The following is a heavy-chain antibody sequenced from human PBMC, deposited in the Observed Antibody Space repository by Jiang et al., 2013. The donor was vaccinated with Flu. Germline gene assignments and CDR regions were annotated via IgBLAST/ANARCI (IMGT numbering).Heavy chain of an antibody. J-gene: IGHJ4*02. V-gene: IGHV4-59*01. CDR1: GGSISSYY. D-gene: IGHD1-26*01. CDR3: ARDSGSGRLQGGFDY. CDR2: IYYSGST. Sequence: LLKPSETLSLTCTVSGGSISSYYWSWIRQPPGKGLEWIGYIYYSGSTNYNPSLKSRVTISVDTSKKQFSLKLSSVTAADTAVYYCARDSGSGRLQGGFDYWGQGTLVTVSS.